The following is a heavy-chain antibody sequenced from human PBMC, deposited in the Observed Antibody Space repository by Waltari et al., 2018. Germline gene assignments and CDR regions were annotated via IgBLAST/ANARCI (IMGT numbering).Heavy chain of an antibody. CDR3: AREGDRGYSYGYESLYNWFDP. J-gene: IGHJ5*02. D-gene: IGHD5-18*01. CDR2: IIPSRGIA. CDR1: GGTFSSYT. V-gene: IGHV1-69*08. Sequence: QVQLVQSGAEVKKPGSSVKVSCKASGGTFSSYTISWVRQAPGQGLEWMGRIIPSRGIANYAQKCQGRGTITADKSTSTAYMELSSLRSEDTAVYYCAREGDRGYSYGYESLYNWFDPWGQGTLVTVSS.